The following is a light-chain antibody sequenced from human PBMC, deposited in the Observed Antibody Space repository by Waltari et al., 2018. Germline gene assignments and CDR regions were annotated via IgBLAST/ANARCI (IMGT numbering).Light chain of an antibody. CDR2: DAS. J-gene: IGKJ2*01. Sequence: EIVLTQSPATLSLSPGERATLSCGASQSVSSSYLGWYQQKPGLAPRLLIYDASTRATGIPDRFSGSGSGTDSTLTISSLEPEDFAVYYCQQYGSFPVTFGQGTKVEIK. CDR1: QSVSSSY. CDR3: QQYGSFPVT. V-gene: IGKV3D-20*01.